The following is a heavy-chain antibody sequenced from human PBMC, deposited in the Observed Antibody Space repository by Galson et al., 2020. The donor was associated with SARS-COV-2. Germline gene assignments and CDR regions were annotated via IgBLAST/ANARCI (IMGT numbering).Heavy chain of an antibody. V-gene: IGHV1-18*01. CDR3: ARDLSQWELLPFDY. CDR2: ISAYNGNT. J-gene: IGHJ4*02. CDR1: GYTFASYG. D-gene: IGHD1-26*01. Sequence: ASVKVSCKASGYTFASYGISWVRQAPGQGLEWMGWISAYNGNTNYAQKLQGRVTMTTDTSTSTAYMELRSLRSDDTAVYYCARDLSQWELLPFDYWGQGTLVTVSS.